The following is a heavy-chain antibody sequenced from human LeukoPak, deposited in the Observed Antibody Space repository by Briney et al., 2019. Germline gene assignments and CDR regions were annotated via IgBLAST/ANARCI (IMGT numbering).Heavy chain of an antibody. CDR1: GYSFNNYW. CDR2: IYPGDSDT. D-gene: IGHD6-13*01. J-gene: IGHJ4*02. CDR3: ARQGAGYSSSFIDY. V-gene: IGHV5-51*01. Sequence: GESLKISCKGSGYSFNNYWVGWVRQMPGKGLGWMGIIYPGDSDTIYSPSFQGQVTISADKSISTAYLQWSSLKASDNAMYYCARQGAGYSSSFIDYWGQGTLVTVSS.